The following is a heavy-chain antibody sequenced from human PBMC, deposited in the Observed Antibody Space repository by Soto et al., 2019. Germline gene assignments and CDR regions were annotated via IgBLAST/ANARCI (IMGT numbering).Heavy chain of an antibody. Sequence: TRQPPGKGLAWTGYIYDSGTTHYNPSLKGRATISVHTSQSQFSLNLNSVTAADTAVYYCARGLTTATTPYDYWGPGTLVTVSS. CDR2: IYDSGTT. CDR3: ARGLTTATTPYDY. D-gene: IGHD1-1*01. J-gene: IGHJ4*02. V-gene: IGHV4-59*01.